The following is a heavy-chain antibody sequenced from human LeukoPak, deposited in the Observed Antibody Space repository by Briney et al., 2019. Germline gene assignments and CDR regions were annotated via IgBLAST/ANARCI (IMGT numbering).Heavy chain of an antibody. V-gene: IGHV7-4-1*02. CDR2: INTNTGNP. D-gene: IGHD4-17*01. CDR3: ARDTWEATVNWFDP. CDR1: GYTFTSYA. Sequence: GASVKVSCTASGYTFTSYAMNWVRQAPGQGLEWMGWINTNTGNPTYAQGFTGRFVFSLDTSVSTAYLQISSLKAEDTAVYYCARDTWEATVNWFDPWGQGTLVTVSS. J-gene: IGHJ5*02.